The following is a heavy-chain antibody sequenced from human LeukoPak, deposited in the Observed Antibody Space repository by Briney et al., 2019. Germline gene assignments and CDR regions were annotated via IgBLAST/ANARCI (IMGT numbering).Heavy chain of an antibody. J-gene: IGHJ3*02. CDR1: GGSISRYY. D-gene: IGHD4-17*01. CDR3: ARDDFGDVDAFDI. V-gene: IGHV4-4*07. CDR2: IYSSGHT. Sequence: SETLSLTCTVSGGSISRYYWSWIRQSAGKGLEWIARIYSSGHTNYNPSLKSRVTISLDMSKNQFSLTMRSVSAADTAMYFCARDDFGDVDAFDIWGQGTMVTVSS.